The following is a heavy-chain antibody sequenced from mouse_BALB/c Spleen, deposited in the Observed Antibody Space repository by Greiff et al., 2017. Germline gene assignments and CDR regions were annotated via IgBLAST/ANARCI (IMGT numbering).Heavy chain of an antibody. Sequence: EVKLMESGGGLVQPGGSRKLSCAASGFTFSDYGMAWVRQAPGKGPEWVAFISNLAYSIYYADTVTGRFTISRENAKNHRYLEMSSLRSEDTAMYYWGRGGYDGFDYWGQGTTLTVSS. CDR2: ISNLAYSI. CDR3: GRGGYDGFDY. D-gene: IGHD2-14*01. J-gene: IGHJ2*01. V-gene: IGHV5-15*02. CDR1: GFTFSDYG.